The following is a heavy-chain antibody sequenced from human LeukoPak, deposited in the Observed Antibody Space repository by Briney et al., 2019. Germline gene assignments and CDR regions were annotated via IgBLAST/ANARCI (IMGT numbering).Heavy chain of an antibody. J-gene: IGHJ6*02. D-gene: IGHD2-21*01. CDR1: GFTFSSYG. Sequence: PGGSLRLSCAAYGFTFSSYGMHLVRQAPGKGLEWVAVISYDGSNKYYADSVKGRFTISRDNSKNTLYLQMNSLRAEDTAVYYCAKDVTVIGYYYGMDVWGQGTTVTVSS. CDR3: AKDVTVIGYYYGMDV. CDR2: ISYDGSNK. V-gene: IGHV3-30*18.